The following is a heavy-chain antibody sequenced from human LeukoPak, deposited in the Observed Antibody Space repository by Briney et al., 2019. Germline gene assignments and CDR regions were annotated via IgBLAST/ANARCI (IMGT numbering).Heavy chain of an antibody. Sequence: GGSLRLSCAASGFTFSDYYMSWIRQAPGKGLEWVSYISSSGSTIYYADSVKGRFTISRDNAKNSLYLQMNSLRAEDTAVYYCARAPSSSGYYSHYFDFWGHGTPVTVAS. D-gene: IGHD3-22*01. CDR3: ARAPSSSGYYSHYFDF. J-gene: IGHJ4*01. CDR2: ISSSGSTI. V-gene: IGHV3-11*04. CDR1: GFTFSDYY.